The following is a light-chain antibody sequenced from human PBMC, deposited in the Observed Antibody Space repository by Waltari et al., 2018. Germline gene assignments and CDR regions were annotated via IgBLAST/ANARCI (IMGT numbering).Light chain of an antibody. CDR2: DVN. CDR1: SSDVGDYDF. CDR3: CSYAGTYINYV. V-gene: IGLV2-11*01. J-gene: IGLJ1*01. Sequence: QSALTQPRSVSGSPGQSVTLSCTGTSSDVGDYDFVSWYQHHPDKAPKLIMYDVNKRPSGVPDRFAGSKSDNTASLTISGLQAEDEADYYCCSYAGTYINYVFGSGTTVTVL.